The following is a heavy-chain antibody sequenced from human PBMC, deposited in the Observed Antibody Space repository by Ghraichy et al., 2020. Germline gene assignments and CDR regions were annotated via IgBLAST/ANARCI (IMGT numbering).Heavy chain of an antibody. V-gene: IGHV3-23*01. CDR3: AKDQGWDDAFDM. CDR1: RFTFSSSA. J-gene: IGHJ3*02. CDR2: IRSSGGSS. Sequence: GGSLRLSCAASRFTFSSSAMSWVRQAPGKGLEWVSTIRSSGGSSYYADSVKGRFTISRDNSKNTLYLQMNSLRAEDTAVYYCAKDQGWDDAFDMWGQGTLVTVSS. D-gene: IGHD6-19*01.